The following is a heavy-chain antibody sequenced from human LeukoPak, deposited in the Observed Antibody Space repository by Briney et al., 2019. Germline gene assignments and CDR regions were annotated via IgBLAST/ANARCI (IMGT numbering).Heavy chain of an antibody. J-gene: IGHJ3*02. CDR3: ARPRYCSTTSCSDAFDI. D-gene: IGHD2-2*01. CDR2: IHTSGST. Sequence: SETLSLTCTVSGGSISSYYWSWIRQPAEKGLDWIGRIHTSGSTNYNPSLKSRVTMSVDTSKNQFSLKLSSVTAADTAVYYCARPRYCSTTSCSDAFDIWGQGTMVTVSS. V-gene: IGHV4-4*07. CDR1: GGSISSYY.